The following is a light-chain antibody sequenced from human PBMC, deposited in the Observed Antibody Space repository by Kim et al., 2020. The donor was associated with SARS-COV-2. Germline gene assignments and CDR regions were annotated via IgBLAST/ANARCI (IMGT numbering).Light chain of an antibody. CDR1: NIGSKN. Sequence: SYELTQPLSVSVALGQTTRITCGGNNIGSKNVHWYQQKPGQAPVLVIYGDSIRPSGIPERFSGSNSGNTATLTISRAQAGDEADYYCQVWDSSTRGVVFGGGTQLTVL. J-gene: IGLJ2*01. CDR2: GDS. V-gene: IGLV3-9*01. CDR3: QVWDSSTRGVV.